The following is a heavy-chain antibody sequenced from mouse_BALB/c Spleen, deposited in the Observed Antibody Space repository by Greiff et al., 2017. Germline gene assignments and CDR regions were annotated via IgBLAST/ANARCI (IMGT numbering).Heavy chain of an antibody. CDR2: ISSGGST. Sequence: EVQLVESGGGLVKPGGSLKLSCAASGFTFSSYAMSWVRQTPEKRLEWVASISSGGSTYYPDSVKGRFTISRDNARNILYLQMSSLRSEDTAMYYCARGFITTVVPAPYAMDYWGQGTSVTVSS. J-gene: IGHJ4*01. V-gene: IGHV5-6-5*01. D-gene: IGHD1-1*01. CDR1: GFTFSSYA. CDR3: ARGFITTVVPAPYAMDY.